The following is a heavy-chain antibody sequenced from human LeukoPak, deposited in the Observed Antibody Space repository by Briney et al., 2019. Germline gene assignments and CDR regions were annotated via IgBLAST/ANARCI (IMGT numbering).Heavy chain of an antibody. V-gene: IGHV3-23*01. CDR1: GFTFSSYG. J-gene: IGHJ4*02. D-gene: IGHD5-12*01. CDR2: ISGSGGST. CDR3: AKERVATTNAEFDY. Sequence: GGSLRLSCAASGFTFSSYGMSWVRQAPGKGLEWVSAISGSGGSTYYADSVKGRFTISRANSKNTLYLQMNSLRAEDTAVYYCAKERVATTNAEFDYWGQGTLVTVSS.